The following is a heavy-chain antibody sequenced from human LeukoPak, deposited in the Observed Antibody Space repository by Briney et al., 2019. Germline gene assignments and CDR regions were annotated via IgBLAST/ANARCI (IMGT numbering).Heavy chain of an antibody. CDR2: IFYSGST. V-gene: IGHV4-59*01. J-gene: IGHJ6*03. CDR3: ARTTMVRGTYYMDV. CDR1: GGSISSYY. Sequence: SETLSLTCTVSGGSISSYYWSWIRQPPGKGLEWVGYIFYSGSTNYNPSLKSRVTISVDTSKNQFSLKLSSVTAADTAVYYCARTTMVRGTYYMDVWGKGTTVTISS. D-gene: IGHD3-10*01.